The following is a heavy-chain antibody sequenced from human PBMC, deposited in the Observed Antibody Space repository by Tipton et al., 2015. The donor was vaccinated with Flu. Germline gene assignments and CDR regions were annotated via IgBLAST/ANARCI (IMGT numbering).Heavy chain of an antibody. J-gene: IGHJ6*02. CDR1: GYSISSGYY. CDR2: IYHSGST. Sequence: TLSLTCAVSGYSISSGYYWGWIRQPPGKGLEWIGTIYHSGSTYYNPSLKSRVTISVDTSKNQFSLKLSSVTAADTAVYYCAREDSSRWYDNYYYGMDVWAKGPRSPSP. D-gene: IGHD6-13*01. V-gene: IGHV4-38-2*01. CDR3: AREDSSRWYDNYYYGMDV.